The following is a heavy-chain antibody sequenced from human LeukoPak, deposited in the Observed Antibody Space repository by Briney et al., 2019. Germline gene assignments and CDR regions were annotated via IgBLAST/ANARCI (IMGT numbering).Heavy chain of an antibody. D-gene: IGHD3-22*01. CDR3: AKCRYDSSGYYFDY. Sequence: GGSLRLSCAASGFTFSSYAMTWVRQAPGKGLEWVSAISGSGGSTYYADSVKGRFTISRDNSKNTLYPQMNSLRAEDTAVYSCAKCRYDSSGYYFDYWGQGTLVTVSS. J-gene: IGHJ4*02. V-gene: IGHV3-23*01. CDR1: GFTFSSYA. CDR2: ISGSGGST.